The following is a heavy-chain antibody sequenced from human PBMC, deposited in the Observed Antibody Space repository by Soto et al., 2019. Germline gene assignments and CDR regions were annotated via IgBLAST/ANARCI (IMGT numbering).Heavy chain of an antibody. D-gene: IGHD2-8*01. CDR2: IKIKTQGGTT. Sequence: EVQVVDSGGVLVKPGGSLILSCSASGLTLSSAWVIWVRQVPGKGLEGVGRIKIKTQGGTTDYPAPVKGRFTISRDDSKNMLYLQIDSLKTEDPAMYYCAISMSTPGAFDYWGQGNLVTVSA. V-gene: IGHV3-15*01. CDR3: AISMSTPGAFDY. J-gene: IGHJ4*02. CDR1: GLTLSSAW.